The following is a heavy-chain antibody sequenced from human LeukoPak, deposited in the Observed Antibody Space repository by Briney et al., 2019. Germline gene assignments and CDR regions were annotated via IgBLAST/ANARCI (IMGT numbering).Heavy chain of an antibody. Sequence: GASVKVSCKASGYTFTSYGISWVRQAPGQGLEWMGWISAYNGNTNYAQKLQGRVTMTTDTSTSTAYMELRSLRSDDTAVYYCARNRGSTVITDHYYYYYMDVWGKGTTVTVSS. CDR3: ARNRGSTVITDHYYYYYMDV. CDR2: ISAYNGNT. D-gene: IGHD4-11*01. V-gene: IGHV1-18*01. CDR1: GYTFTSYG. J-gene: IGHJ6*03.